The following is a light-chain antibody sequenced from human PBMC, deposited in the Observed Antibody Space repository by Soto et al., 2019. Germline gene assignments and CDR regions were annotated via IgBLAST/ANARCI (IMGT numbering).Light chain of an antibody. CDR1: HIGGKS. CDR3: QVWDAGSDHVV. CDR2: DDA. V-gene: IGLV3-21*02. Sequence: SYELTQPPSVSVAPGQTARITCGGDHIGGKSVHWYQQKPGQAPLLVVYDDADRPSGIPDRFSGSNSDNTATLTIGRVEAADEADYYCQVWDAGSDHVVFGGGTKLTVL. J-gene: IGLJ2*01.